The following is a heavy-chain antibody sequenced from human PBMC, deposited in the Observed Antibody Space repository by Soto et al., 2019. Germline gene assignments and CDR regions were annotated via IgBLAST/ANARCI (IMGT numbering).Heavy chain of an antibody. V-gene: IGHV4-34*01. J-gene: IGHJ4*02. Sequence: VQLQQWGAGLLKPSETLSLTCAVYGGSFSGYYWNWFRQPPGKELEWIGEINPSGSTNSNPSLKSGIGIPVDTSKSQFSLKLNSVTAADTSVYYCARGAAGRYFDWLPPLDSWGQGTLVTVSS. CDR3: ARGAAGRYFDWLPPLDS. D-gene: IGHD3-9*01. CDR1: GGSFSGYY. CDR2: INPSGST.